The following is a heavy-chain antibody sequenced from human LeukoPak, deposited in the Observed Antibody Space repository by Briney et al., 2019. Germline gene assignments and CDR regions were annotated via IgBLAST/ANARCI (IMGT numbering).Heavy chain of an antibody. D-gene: IGHD3-22*01. Sequence: ASVKVSFKASVYTFTTYGLSWVRQAPGQGREWMGWISAYNGDTLYAQKFQGRVTMTRDTSTRTAYLELRSLESDDTAVYYCVREGGDSSGYYFEYWGQGTLVTVSS. CDR1: VYTFTTYG. CDR3: VREGGDSSGYYFEY. CDR2: ISAYNGDT. J-gene: IGHJ4*02. V-gene: IGHV1-18*01.